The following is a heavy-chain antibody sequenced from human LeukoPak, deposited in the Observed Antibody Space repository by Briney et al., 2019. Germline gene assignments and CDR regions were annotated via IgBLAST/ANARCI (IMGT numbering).Heavy chain of an antibody. D-gene: IGHD6-19*01. CDR2: IYPGDSDT. Sequence: GESLKISCKGSGYSFTSYWIGWVRQMPGKGLEWMGIIYPGDSDTRYSPSFQGQVTISADKSISTAYLQWSSLKASDTAMYYCARHPVEAVAGSWFDPWGQGTLVTVSS. CDR3: ARHPVEAVAGSWFDP. J-gene: IGHJ5*02. CDR1: GYSFTSYW. V-gene: IGHV5-51*01.